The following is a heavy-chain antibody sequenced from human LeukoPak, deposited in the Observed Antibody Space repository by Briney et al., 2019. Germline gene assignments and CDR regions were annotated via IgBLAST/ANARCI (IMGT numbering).Heavy chain of an antibody. D-gene: IGHD1-26*01. CDR2: MNPNSGNT. CDR3: ARGLREWEHPMGYDYYYYGMDV. V-gene: IGHV1-8*02. Sequence: GASVKVSCKASGYTFTGYYMHWVRQAPGQGLEWMGWMNPNSGNTGYAQKFQGRVTMTRNTSISTAYMELSSLRSEDTAVYYCARGLREWEHPMGYDYYYYGMDVWGQGTTVTVSS. CDR1: GYTFTGYY. J-gene: IGHJ6*02.